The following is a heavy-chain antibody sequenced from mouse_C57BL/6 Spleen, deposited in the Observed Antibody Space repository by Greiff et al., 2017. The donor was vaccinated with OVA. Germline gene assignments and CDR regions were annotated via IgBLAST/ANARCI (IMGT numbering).Heavy chain of an antibody. CDR1: GYAFSSYW. CDR2: IYPGDGDT. V-gene: IGHV1-80*01. CDR3: ARSNDGYYVDFDY. J-gene: IGHJ2*01. Sequence: QVQLKQSGAELVKPGASVKISCKASGYAFSSYWMNWVKQRPGKGLEWIGQIYPGDGDTNYNGKFKGKATLTADKSSSTAYMQLSSLTSEDSAVYFCARSNDGYYVDFDYWGQGTTLTVSS. D-gene: IGHD2-3*01.